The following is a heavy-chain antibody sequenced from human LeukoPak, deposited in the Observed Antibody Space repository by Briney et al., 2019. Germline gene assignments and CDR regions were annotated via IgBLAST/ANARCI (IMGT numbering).Heavy chain of an antibody. CDR1: GYTFTGYY. V-gene: IGHV1-2*02. CDR2: INPNSGGT. D-gene: IGHD3-22*01. Sequence: ASVKVSCKASGYTFTGYYMHWVRQAPGQGLEWMGWINPNSGGTNYAQKFQGRVTMTKDTSISTAYMELSRLRSDDTAVYYCARDVLTYYYDSSGYYSWGQGTLVTVSS. J-gene: IGHJ4*02. CDR3: ARDVLTYYYDSSGYYS.